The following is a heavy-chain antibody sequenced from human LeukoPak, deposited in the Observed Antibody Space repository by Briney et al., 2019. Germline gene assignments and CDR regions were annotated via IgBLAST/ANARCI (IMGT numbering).Heavy chain of an antibody. Sequence: ASVKVSCKASGYTFTSYGISWVRQAPGQGLEWMGWISAYNGNTNYAQKFQGRVTITADESTSTAYMELSSLRSEDTAVYYCARGARYYYGSGSYYKGALSYYMDVWGKGTTVTVSS. J-gene: IGHJ6*03. CDR1: GYTFTSYG. CDR3: ARGARYYYGSGSYYKGALSYYMDV. CDR2: ISAYNGNT. V-gene: IGHV1-18*01. D-gene: IGHD3-10*01.